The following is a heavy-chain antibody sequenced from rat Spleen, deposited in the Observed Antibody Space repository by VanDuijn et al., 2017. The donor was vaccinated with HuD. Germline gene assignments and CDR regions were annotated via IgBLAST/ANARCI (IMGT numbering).Heavy chain of an antibody. D-gene: IGHD5-1*01. V-gene: IGHV5-25*01. CDR1: GFTYSNYY. J-gene: IGHJ1*01. CDR2: INIGGGNT. Sequence: EVQLVESGGGLVQPGRSMKLSCAASGFTYSNYYMAWVRQASTKGLEWVASINIGGGNTYYRGSVKGRFTISRDNAKSTLYLQMDSLKSEDTATYYCVRLLGAPDWYFDFWGPGTMVTVSS. CDR3: VRLLGAPDWYFDF.